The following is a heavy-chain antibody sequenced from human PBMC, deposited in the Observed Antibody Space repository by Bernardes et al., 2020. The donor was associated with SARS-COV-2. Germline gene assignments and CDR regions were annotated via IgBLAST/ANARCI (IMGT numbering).Heavy chain of an antibody. J-gene: IGHJ6*04. D-gene: IGHD3-9*01. V-gene: IGHV3-11*01. Sequence: GGSLRLSCAASGFTFSDYYMSWIRQAPGKGLEWVSYISSSGSTIYYADSVKGRFTISGDNAKNSLYLQMNSLRAEDTAVYYCAREFALRYFDWSRRYGMDVWSEGTTVNASS. CDR1: GFTFSDYY. CDR3: AREFALRYFDWSRRYGMDV. CDR2: ISSSGSTI.